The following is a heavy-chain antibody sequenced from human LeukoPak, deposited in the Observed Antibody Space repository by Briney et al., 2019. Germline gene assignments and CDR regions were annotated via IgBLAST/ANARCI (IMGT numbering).Heavy chain of an antibody. Sequence: GGSLRLSCAASGFSISSYAMSWVRQASGKGLEWVSAVSRGGGSTYYADSVKGRFTISRDNSNNTLYLHMDSLSAEDTAVYYCAKDGYYDSSSYNEYWGQGTLVTVSS. CDR3: AKDGYYDSSSYNEY. J-gene: IGHJ4*02. CDR2: VSRGGGST. CDR1: GFSISSYA. D-gene: IGHD3-22*01. V-gene: IGHV3-23*01.